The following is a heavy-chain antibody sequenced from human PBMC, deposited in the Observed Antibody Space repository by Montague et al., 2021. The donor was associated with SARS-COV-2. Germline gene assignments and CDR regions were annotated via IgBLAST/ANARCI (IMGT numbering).Heavy chain of an antibody. J-gene: IGHJ4*02. CDR2: IYYSGST. CDR1: GGSISSSSYY. Sequence: TLSLTCTVSGGSISSSSYYWGWIRQHPGKGLEWIGYIYYSGSTYYNPSLKSRGTISVDTSKNQFSLKLSSVTAADTAVYYCAGGGTIFGVVTFPFDYWGQGTLVTVSS. CDR3: AGGGTIFGVVTFPFDY. D-gene: IGHD3-3*01. V-gene: IGHV4-31*03.